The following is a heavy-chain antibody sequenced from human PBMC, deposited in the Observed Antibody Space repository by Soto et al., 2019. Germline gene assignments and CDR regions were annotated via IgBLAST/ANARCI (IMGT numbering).Heavy chain of an antibody. D-gene: IGHD6-13*01. CDR3: ARDYKGSRWYWFDP. CDR1: GYTFTSYG. J-gene: IGHJ5*02. Sequence: ASVKVSCKASGYTFTSYGISWVRHAPGQGLEWMGWISAYNGNTNYAQKLQGRVTMTTDTSTSTAYMELRSLRSDDTAVYYCARDYKGSRWYWFDPWGQGTQVTSPQ. CDR2: ISAYNGNT. V-gene: IGHV1-18*01.